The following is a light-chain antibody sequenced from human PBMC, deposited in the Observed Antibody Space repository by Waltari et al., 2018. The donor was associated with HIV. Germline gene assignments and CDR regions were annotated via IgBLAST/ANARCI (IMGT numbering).Light chain of an antibody. CDR3: SSYTSSTTWV. CDR2: EVT. CDR1: SSDVGAYNY. V-gene: IGLV2-14*01. Sequence: QSALTQPASVSGSPGQSITISCTGTSSDVGAYNYVSWYQHHPGKAPKLMIYEVTDRPSGVSDRCSGSKAGNTASLTISGLQAEDEADYYCSSYTSSTTWVFGGGTKLTVL. J-gene: IGLJ3*02.